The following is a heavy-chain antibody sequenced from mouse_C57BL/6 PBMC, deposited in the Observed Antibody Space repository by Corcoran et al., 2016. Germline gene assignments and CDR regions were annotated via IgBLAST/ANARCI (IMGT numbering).Heavy chain of an antibody. V-gene: IGHV1-19*01. CDR3: ARRGGGYYFDY. CDR1: GYTFTDYY. J-gene: IGHJ2*01. CDR2: INPYNGGT. Sequence: EVQLQQSGPVLVKPGASVKLSCKASGYTFTDYYMNWVKQSHGKSLEWIGVINPYNGGTSYNQKFKGKATLTVDKSSSTAYMELNSLTSEDSAVYYCARRGGGYYFDYWGQGTTLTVSS.